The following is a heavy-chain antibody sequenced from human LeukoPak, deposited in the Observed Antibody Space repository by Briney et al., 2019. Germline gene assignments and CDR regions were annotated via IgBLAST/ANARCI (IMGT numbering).Heavy chain of an antibody. CDR3: ARGGITIFGVITS. J-gene: IGHJ4*02. CDR2: ISSSSSTI. D-gene: IGHD3-3*01. V-gene: IGHV3-48*01. Sequence: GGSLRLSCAASGFTFSSYSMNLVRQAPGKGLEWVSYISSSSSTIYYADSVKGRFTISRDNAKNSLYLQMNSLRAEDTAVYYCARGGITIFGVITSWGQGTLVTVSS. CDR1: GFTFSSYS.